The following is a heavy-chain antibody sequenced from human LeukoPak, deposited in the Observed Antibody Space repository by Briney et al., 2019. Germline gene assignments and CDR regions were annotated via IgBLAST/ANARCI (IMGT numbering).Heavy chain of an antibody. CDR1: GFTFNSAA. Sequence: HPGGSLRLSCAASGFTFNSAAMSWVRQAPEKGLEWVATISGSGGGTYYADSVKGRFTISRDDSKNTLYLQMNSLRAEDTAVYYCAKDLGRYRNNYFDYWGQGTLVTVSS. V-gene: IGHV3-23*01. CDR2: ISGSGGGT. J-gene: IGHJ4*02. CDR3: AKDLGRYRNNYFDY. D-gene: IGHD1-26*01.